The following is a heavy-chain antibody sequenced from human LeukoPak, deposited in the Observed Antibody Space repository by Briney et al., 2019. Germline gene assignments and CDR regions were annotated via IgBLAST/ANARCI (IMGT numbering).Heavy chain of an antibody. V-gene: IGHV1-2*02. D-gene: IGHD6-13*01. J-gene: IGHJ4*02. CDR1: GYTSTGYY. Sequence: GASVKVSCKASGYTSTGYYMHWVRQAPGQGLEWMGWINPNSGGTNYAQKFQGRVTMTRDTSISTAYMELSRLRSDDTAVYYCARNHGSSWYGPPDYWGQGTLVTVSS. CDR2: INPNSGGT. CDR3: ARNHGSSWYGPPDY.